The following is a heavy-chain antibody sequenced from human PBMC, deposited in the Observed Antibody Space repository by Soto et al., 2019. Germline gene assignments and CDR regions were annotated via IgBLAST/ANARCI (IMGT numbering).Heavy chain of an antibody. CDR2: ISSSGSTI. J-gene: IGHJ4*02. Sequence: PGGSLRLSCAASGFTFSSYEMNWVRQAPGKGLEWVSYISSSGSTIYYADSVKGRFTISRDNAKNSLYLQMNSLRAEDTAVYYCARDFVRGFRGALDYWGQGTLVTVSS. D-gene: IGHD3-16*01. CDR3: ARDFVRGFRGALDY. CDR1: GFTFSSYE. V-gene: IGHV3-48*03.